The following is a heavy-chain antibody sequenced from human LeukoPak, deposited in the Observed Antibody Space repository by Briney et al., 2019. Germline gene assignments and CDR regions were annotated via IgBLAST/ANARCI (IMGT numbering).Heavy chain of an antibody. CDR3: ARDSGSYYEYYFDY. CDR2: ISAYNGNT. V-gene: IGHV1-18*01. D-gene: IGHD1-26*01. CDR1: GYTFASYG. Sequence: ASVKVSCKASGYTFASYGISWVRQAPGQGLEWMGWISAYNGNTNYAQKLQGRVTMTTDTSTSTAYMELRSLRSDDTAVYYCARDSGSYYEYYFDYWGQGTLVTVSS. J-gene: IGHJ4*02.